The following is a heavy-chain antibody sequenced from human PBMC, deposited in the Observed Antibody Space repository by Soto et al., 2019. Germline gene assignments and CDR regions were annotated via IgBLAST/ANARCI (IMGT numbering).Heavy chain of an antibody. CDR2: ISYDGSNK. Sequence: QVQLVESGGGVVQPGRSLRLSCAASGFTFSSYAMHWVRQAPGKGLEWVAVISYDGSNKYYADSVKGRFTISRDNSKNTLYLQMNSLRAEDTAVYYCARDLDTAMVTGWFDPWGQGTLVTVSS. V-gene: IGHV3-30-3*01. J-gene: IGHJ5*02. D-gene: IGHD5-18*01. CDR3: ARDLDTAMVTGWFDP. CDR1: GFTFSSYA.